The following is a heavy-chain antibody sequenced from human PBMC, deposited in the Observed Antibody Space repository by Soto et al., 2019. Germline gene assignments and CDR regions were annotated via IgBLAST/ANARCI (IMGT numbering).Heavy chain of an antibody. CDR2: ISGGIGST. J-gene: IGHJ4*02. CDR3: ATPRPGSHGYAY. CDR1: GFSFGVYA. Sequence: EVQLLESGGGLIQPGRSLRLSCAASGFSFGVYAMSWVRQAPGKGLEWVATISGGIGSTYYADAVKGRFTISRDISRSTLDLQMNSLRVEDTALYYCATPRPGSHGYAYWGQGTRVAVSS. D-gene: IGHD3-16*01. V-gene: IGHV3-23*01.